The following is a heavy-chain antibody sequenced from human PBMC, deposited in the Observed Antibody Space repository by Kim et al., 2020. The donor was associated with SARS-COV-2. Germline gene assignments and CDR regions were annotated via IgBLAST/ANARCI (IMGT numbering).Heavy chain of an antibody. CDR2: IWYDGSNK. J-gene: IGHJ4*02. CDR1: GFTFSSYG. V-gene: IGHV3-33*06. Sequence: GGSLRLSCAASGFTFSSYGMHWVRQAPGKGLEWVAVIWYDGSNKYYADSVKGRFTISRDNSKNTLYLQMNSLRAEDTAVYYCAKPHENIVATTYFDYWGQGTLVTVSS. CDR3: AKPHENIVATTYFDY. D-gene: IGHD5-12*01.